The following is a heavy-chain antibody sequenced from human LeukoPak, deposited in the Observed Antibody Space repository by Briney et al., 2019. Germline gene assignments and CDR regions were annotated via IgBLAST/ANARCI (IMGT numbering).Heavy chain of an antibody. D-gene: IGHD3-22*01. J-gene: IGHJ4*02. CDR2: IYYSGST. V-gene: IGHV4-59*08. CDR3: ARVYYYDSSGHFDY. Sequence: PSETLSLTCTVSGGSISSYYWSWIRQPPGKGLEWIGYIYYSGSTNYNPSLKSRVTISVDTSKNQFSLKLSSVTAADTAVYYCARVYYYDSSGHFDYWGQGTLVTVSS. CDR1: GGSISSYY.